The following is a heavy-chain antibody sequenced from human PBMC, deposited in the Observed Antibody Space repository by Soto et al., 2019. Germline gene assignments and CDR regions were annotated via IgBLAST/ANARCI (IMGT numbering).Heavy chain of an antibody. CDR1: GGSFSGYY. D-gene: IGHD5-12*01. V-gene: IGHV4-34*01. CDR2: INHSGST. CDR3: ARVALPRSLDIVATTGDY. J-gene: IGHJ4*02. Sequence: QVQLQQWGAGLLKPSETLSLTCAVYGGSFSGYYWSWIRQPLGKGLEWIGEINHSGSTNYNPSLKSRVTISVDTSKNQFSLKLSSVTAADTAVYYCARVALPRSLDIVATTGDYWGQGTLVTVSS.